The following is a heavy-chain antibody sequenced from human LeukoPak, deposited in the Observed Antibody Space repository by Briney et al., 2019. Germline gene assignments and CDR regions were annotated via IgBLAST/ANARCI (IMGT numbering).Heavy chain of an antibody. D-gene: IGHD2-15*01. V-gene: IGHV3-74*01. J-gene: IGHJ4*02. CDR3: ARDLSGYSDY. Sequence: GGSLRLSCAASGFTLSSYWLHWVRQAPGKGLVWVLRISDADGSITDYADSVRGRFTISRDTAKNTLYLEMNSLGAEDTAVYYCARDLSGYSDYWGQGTLVTVSS. CDR2: ISDADGSIT. CDR1: GFTLSSYW.